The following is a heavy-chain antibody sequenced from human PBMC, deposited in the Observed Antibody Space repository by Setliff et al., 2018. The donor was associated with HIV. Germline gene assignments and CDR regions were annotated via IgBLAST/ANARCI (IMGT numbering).Heavy chain of an antibody. CDR3: ARDWRLIRRDLPLDY. J-gene: IGHJ4*02. D-gene: IGHD3-22*01. CDR2: INPSGGSS. CDR1: GYTFTSYY. Sequence: ASVKVSCKASGYTFTSYYMNWVRQAPGQGLEWMGIINPSGGSSTYAQKFQGRVAMTRDTSTSTVYMELSSLRSEDTAVYYCARDWRLIRRDLPLDYWGQGTLVTSPQ. V-gene: IGHV1-46*01.